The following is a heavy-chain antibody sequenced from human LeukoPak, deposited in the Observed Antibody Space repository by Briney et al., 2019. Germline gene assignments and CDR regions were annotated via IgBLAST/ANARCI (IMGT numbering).Heavy chain of an antibody. J-gene: IGHJ4*02. CDR2: ISDGGRA. CDR3: AKEYFRGRYLLASDY. V-gene: IGHV3-23*01. CDR1: VFTFSSFA. Sequence: GGSLRLSCAASVFTFSSFAMSWVRQAPGKGLEWLSSISDGGRAFYADSVKGRFTISRDNSKNTLYLQMNSLRAEDTAVYYCAKEYFRGRYLLASDYWGQGTLVTVSS. D-gene: IGHD2-15*01.